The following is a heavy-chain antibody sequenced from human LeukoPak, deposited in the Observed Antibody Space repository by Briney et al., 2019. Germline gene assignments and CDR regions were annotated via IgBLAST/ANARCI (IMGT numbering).Heavy chain of an antibody. CDR2: INPNSGGT. CDR3: ARAWLIKKRYDSSGYLAY. Sequence: ASVKVSCKASGYTFTGYYMHWVRQAPGQGLEWMGWINPNSGGTNYAQKFQGRVTMTRDTSNSTAYMELSRLRSDDTAVYYCARAWLIKKRYDSSGYLAYWGQGTLVTVSS. CDR1: GYTFTGYY. V-gene: IGHV1-2*02. J-gene: IGHJ4*02. D-gene: IGHD3-22*01.